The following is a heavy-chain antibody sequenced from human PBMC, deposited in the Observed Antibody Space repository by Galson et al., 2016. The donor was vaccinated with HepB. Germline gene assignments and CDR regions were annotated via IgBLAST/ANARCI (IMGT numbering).Heavy chain of an antibody. Sequence: QSGAEVKKPGESLRISCKGSGYSFTNYWITWVRQMPGKGLEWMGTIDPSDSYTNYSPSFQGHVTISADKSISTAYLQWSSLRAEDTAVYYCAKDGRIYCSSASCHDHFHYWGQGSLVTVSS. CDR1: GYSFTNYW. J-gene: IGHJ4*02. CDR3: AKDGRIYCSSASCHDHFHY. D-gene: IGHD2-2*01. V-gene: IGHV5-10-1*01. CDR2: IDPSDSYT.